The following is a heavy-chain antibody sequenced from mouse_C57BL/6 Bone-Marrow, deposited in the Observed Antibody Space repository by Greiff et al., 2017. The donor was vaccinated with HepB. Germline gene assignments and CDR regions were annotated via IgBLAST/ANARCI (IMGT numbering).Heavy chain of an antibody. Sequence: VKLMESGPGLVAPSQSLSITCTVSGFSLTSYGVDWVRQSPGKGLEWLGVIWGVGSTNYNSALKSRLSISKDNSKSQVFLKMNSLQTDDTAMYYCASRDSSGYVLFAYWGQGTLVTVSA. CDR2: IWGVGST. CDR3: ASRDSSGYVLFAY. CDR1: GFSLTSYG. V-gene: IGHV2-6*01. J-gene: IGHJ3*01. D-gene: IGHD3-2*02.